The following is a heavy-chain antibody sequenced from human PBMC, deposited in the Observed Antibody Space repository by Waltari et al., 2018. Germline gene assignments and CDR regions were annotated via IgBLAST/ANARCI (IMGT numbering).Heavy chain of an antibody. CDR1: GCTFSRYW. CDR2: INYDGSQK. D-gene: IGHD2-2*01. Sequence: EVQLVESGGGLVQPGGSLRLSCGASGCTFSRYWMSWVRQTPGKGLPWVANINYDGSQKDYVDSEKGLFTISRDNAKHSVYLPMNSLRVKDTAVYYCAKSRGFEYWGKGALITVSS. V-gene: IGHV3-7*01. J-gene: IGHJ4*02. CDR3: AKSRGFEY.